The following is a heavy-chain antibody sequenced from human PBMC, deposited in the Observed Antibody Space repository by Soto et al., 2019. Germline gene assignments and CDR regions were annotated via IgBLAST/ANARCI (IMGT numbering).Heavy chain of an antibody. D-gene: IGHD6-13*01. J-gene: IGHJ4*02. CDR1: GYTFTTYG. CDR3: ARALPYSSSGDS. CDR2: IGASNGNT. V-gene: IGHV1-18*01. Sequence: ASVKVSCKASGYTFTTYGISWVRQAPGQGLEWMGWIGASNGNTYYGQKFQGRVTMTTDSFTSTAYMELSSLTSDDTAVYYCARALPYSSSGDSWGRGTLVTVSS.